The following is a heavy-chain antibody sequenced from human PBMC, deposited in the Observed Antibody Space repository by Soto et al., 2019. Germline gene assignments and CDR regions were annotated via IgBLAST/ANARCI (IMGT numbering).Heavy chain of an antibody. D-gene: IGHD3-22*01. V-gene: IGHV1-18*01. CDR2: ISAYNGNT. Sequence: ASVKVSCKASGYTFTSYGSSWVRQAPGQGLEWMGWISAYNGNTNYAQKLQGRVTMTTDTSTSTAYMELRSLRSDDTAVYYCAREYYDSSGYSPTFDYWGQGTLVTVSS. J-gene: IGHJ4*02. CDR3: AREYYDSSGYSPTFDY. CDR1: GYTFTSYG.